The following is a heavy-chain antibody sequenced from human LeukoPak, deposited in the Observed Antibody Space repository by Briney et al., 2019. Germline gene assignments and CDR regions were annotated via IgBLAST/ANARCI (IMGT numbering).Heavy chain of an antibody. CDR1: GGPFSGYY. V-gene: IGHV4-34*01. CDR2: INHSENT. J-gene: IGHJ4*02. Sequence: SETLSLTCAVYGGPFSGYYWSWLRQPPGKGLEWIGEINHSENTNYNPSLKSRVTISVDTSKNHCSLKLSSVTAADTAVYYCARGLPYDSSGYYRSGHPTFDYWGQGTLVTVSS. CDR3: ARGLPYDSSGYYRSGHPTFDY. D-gene: IGHD3-22*01.